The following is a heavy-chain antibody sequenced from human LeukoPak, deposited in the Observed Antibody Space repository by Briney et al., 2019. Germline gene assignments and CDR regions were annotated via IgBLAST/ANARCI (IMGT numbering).Heavy chain of an antibody. Sequence: GGSLRLSCAASGFTFSNYEMNWVRQAPGKGLEWVSYIGDSGSPIYYADSVKGRFTISRDNAKNSLYLQMNSLRAEDTAVYYCARPYCGSDGCNGFLEYWGQGTLVTVSS. J-gene: IGHJ4*02. CDR1: GFTFSNYE. CDR2: IGDSGSPI. D-gene: IGHD2-21*02. CDR3: ARPYCGSDGCNGFLEY. V-gene: IGHV3-48*03.